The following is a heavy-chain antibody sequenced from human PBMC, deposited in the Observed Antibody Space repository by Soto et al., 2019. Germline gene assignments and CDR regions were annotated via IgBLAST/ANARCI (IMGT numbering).Heavy chain of an antibody. V-gene: IGHV1-18*01. CDR3: ARSYGSGADNWFDP. D-gene: IGHD3-10*01. Sequence: GASVKVSCKASGYTFNSYGISWVRQAPGQGLEWMGWISAYNGNTNYAQKLQGRVTMTTDTSTSTAYMELRSLRSDDTAVYYCARSYGSGADNWFDPWGQGTLVTVSS. J-gene: IGHJ5*02. CDR1: GYTFNSYG. CDR2: ISAYNGNT.